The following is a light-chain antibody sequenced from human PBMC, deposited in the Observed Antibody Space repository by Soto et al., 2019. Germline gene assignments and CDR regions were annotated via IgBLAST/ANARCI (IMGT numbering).Light chain of an antibody. CDR2: DVS. CDR1: QTITTW. V-gene: IGKV1-5*01. CDR3: QQCNTFWT. J-gene: IGKJ1*01. Sequence: DIQMTQSPSTLSASLGDRVTITCRASQTITTWLAWYQQKPGKAPKLLIYDVSNLESGVPSRFSGSGSGTEFTLTISSLQPNDFATYYCQQCNTFWTFGQGTKVDIK.